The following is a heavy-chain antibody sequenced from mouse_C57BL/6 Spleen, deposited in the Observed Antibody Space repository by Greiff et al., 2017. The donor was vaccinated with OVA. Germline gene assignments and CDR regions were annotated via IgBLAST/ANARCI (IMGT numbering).Heavy chain of an antibody. CDR3: TTGYYGSSY. CDR2: IDPENGDT. J-gene: IGHJ2*01. D-gene: IGHD1-1*01. V-gene: IGHV14-4*01. CDR1: GFNIKDDY. Sequence: EVKLVESGAELVRPGASVKLSCTASGFNIKDDYMHWVKQRPEQGLEWIGWIDPENGDTEYASKFQGKATITADTSSNTAYLQLSSLTSEDTAVYYCTTGYYGSSYGGQGTTLTVSS.